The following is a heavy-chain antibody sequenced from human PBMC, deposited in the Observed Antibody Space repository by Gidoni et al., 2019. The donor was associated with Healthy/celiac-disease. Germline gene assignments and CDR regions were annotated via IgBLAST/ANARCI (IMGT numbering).Heavy chain of an antibody. CDR3: ARARDDYGDYDWFDP. CDR1: GYPFPRDG. J-gene: IGHJ5*02. CDR2: ISAYNGNT. Sequence: QFPLVQSGAAVKQPRASVNVSCKPSGYPFPRDGIRWVRQARGQGLEWMGWISAYNGNTNYEQKLQGRVTMTTDTSTSTAYMELRSLRSDDTAVYYGARARDDYGDYDWFDPWGQGTLVTVSS. D-gene: IGHD4-17*01. V-gene: IGHV1-18*04.